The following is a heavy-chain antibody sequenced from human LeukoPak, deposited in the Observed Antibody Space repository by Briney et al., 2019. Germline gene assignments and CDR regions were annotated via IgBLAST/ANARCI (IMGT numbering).Heavy chain of an antibody. Sequence: PSETLSLTCTVSGGSIDSDYWSWIRQPPGKGLEWIGEVYNSGYPNYGPSFKSRVTMSLDTSKNQFSLTLNSVTAADTAVYYCSKQGKTFYLGNGGFYIFHYFYSRGQGALVTVSS. V-gene: IGHV4-59*08. CDR1: GGSIDSDY. J-gene: IGHJ4*02. CDR2: VYNSGYP. D-gene: IGHD2-15*01. CDR3: SKQGKTFYLGNGGFYIFHYFYS.